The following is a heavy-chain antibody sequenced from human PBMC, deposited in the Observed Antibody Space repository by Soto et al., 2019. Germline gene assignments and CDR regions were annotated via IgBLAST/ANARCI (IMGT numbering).Heavy chain of an antibody. CDR1: GFTFSDYA. V-gene: IGHV3-30*03. J-gene: IGHJ4*02. CDR2: VSHDGRNT. D-gene: IGHD6-19*01. CDR3: ARGGRQWLVTSDFDY. Sequence: VQLVESGGGVVQPGRSLRLSCAASGFTFSDYAMHWVRQASGKGLEWVAVVSHDGRNTHYADSVKGRFTISRDSSKNAVALEMTSLRAEGTAVFFCARGGRQWLVTSDFDYWGQGALVTVSS.